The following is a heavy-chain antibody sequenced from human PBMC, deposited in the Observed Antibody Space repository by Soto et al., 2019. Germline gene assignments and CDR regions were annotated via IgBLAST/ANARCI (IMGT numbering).Heavy chain of an antibody. CDR1: GGSFSGYY. V-gene: IGHV4-34*01. CDR2: INHSGST. CDR3: ARGKATVTTFKYFYYGMDV. D-gene: IGHD4-4*01. J-gene: IGHJ6*02. Sequence: SETLCLTCAVYGGSFSGYYWSWIRQPPGKGLEWIGEINHSGSTNYNPSLKSRVTISEDTSKNQFSLKLSSVTAADTAVYYCARGKATVTTFKYFYYGMDVWGQGTPVTVSS.